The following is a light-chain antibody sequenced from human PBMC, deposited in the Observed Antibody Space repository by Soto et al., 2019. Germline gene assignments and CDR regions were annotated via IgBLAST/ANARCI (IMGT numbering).Light chain of an antibody. V-gene: IGLV2-14*01. Sequence: VLTQPASVSGSPGQSIAISCTGTSSDVGAYNYVSWYQQHPGKVPKLVIYDVTNRPSGVSDRFSGSKSGNTASLTISGLQAEDEADYYCSSYTSNTTPYVFGTGTKVTVL. CDR1: SSDVGAYNY. J-gene: IGLJ1*01. CDR3: SSYTSNTTPYV. CDR2: DVT.